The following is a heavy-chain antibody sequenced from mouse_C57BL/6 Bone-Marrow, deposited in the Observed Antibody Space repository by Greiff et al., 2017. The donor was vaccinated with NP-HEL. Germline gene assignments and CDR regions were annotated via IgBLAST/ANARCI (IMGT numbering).Heavy chain of an antibody. CDR3: ARGAYYSRAWFAY. D-gene: IGHD2-5*01. J-gene: IGHJ3*01. Sequence: QVQLQQPGAELVKPGASVTMSCKASGYTFTSYWLTWVKQRPGQGLEWIGDIYPGSGSTNYNEKFKSKATLTVDTSSSTAYMQLSSLTSEDSAVYYCARGAYYSRAWFAYWGQGTLVTVSA. CDR2: IYPGSGST. V-gene: IGHV1-55*01. CDR1: GYTFTSYW.